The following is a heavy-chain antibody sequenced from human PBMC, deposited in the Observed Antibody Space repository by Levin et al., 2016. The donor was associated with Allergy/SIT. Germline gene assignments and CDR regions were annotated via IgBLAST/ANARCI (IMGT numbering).Heavy chain of an antibody. J-gene: IGHJ4*02. CDR2: IIPIFGTA. D-gene: IGHD5-18*01. Sequence: SVKVSCKASGGTFSSYAISWVRQAPGQGLEWMGGIIPIFGTANYAQKFQGRVTITADESTSTAYMELSSLRSEDTAVYYCARDYYYSYGYHDFDYWGQGTLVTVSS. CDR3: ARDYYYSYGYHDFDY. V-gene: IGHV1-69*13. CDR1: GGTFSSYA.